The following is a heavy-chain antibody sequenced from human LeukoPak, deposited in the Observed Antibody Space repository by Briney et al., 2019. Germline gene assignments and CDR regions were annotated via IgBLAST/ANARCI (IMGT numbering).Heavy chain of an antibody. CDR1: GFTFSSYW. CDR2: IKQDGSEK. CDR3: ARDNRGYPYYFDY. D-gene: IGHD5-18*01. J-gene: IGHJ4*02. V-gene: IGHV3-7*01. Sequence: GGSLRLSCAASGFTFSSYWMSWVRQAPGKGLEWVANIKQDGSEKYYVDSVKGRFTISRDNAKNSLYLQMNSLRAEDTAAYYCARDNRGYPYYFDYWGQGTLVTVSS.